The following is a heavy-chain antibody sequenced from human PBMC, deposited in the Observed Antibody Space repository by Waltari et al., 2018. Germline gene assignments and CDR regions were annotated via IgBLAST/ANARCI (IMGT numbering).Heavy chain of an antibody. J-gene: IGHJ6*03. Sequence: QVQLQESGPGLVKPSQTLSLTCTASCGSTSSGSYYRTWIRQPAGKGLEWIGRIYTSGSTNYNPSLKSRVTISVDTSKNQFSLKLSSVTAADTAVYYCARDTPYDYGDLREYYYMDVWGKGTTVTISS. CDR3: ARDTPYDYGDLREYYYMDV. CDR2: IYTSGST. D-gene: IGHD4-17*01. CDR1: CGSTSSGSYY. V-gene: IGHV4-61*02.